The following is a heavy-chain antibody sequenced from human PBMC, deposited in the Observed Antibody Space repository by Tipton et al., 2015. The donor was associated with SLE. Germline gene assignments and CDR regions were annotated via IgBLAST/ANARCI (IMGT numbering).Heavy chain of an antibody. Sequence: TLSLTCTASGGSISSSSYYWGWIRQPPGKGLEWIGSIYYSGSTYYNPSLKSRVTISVDTSKNQFSLKLSSVTAADTAVYYCAREGGYSSSSDAFDIWGQGTMVTVSS. CDR1: GGSISSSSYY. J-gene: IGHJ3*02. V-gene: IGHV4-39*07. CDR3: AREGGYSSSSDAFDI. CDR2: IYYSGST. D-gene: IGHD6-6*01.